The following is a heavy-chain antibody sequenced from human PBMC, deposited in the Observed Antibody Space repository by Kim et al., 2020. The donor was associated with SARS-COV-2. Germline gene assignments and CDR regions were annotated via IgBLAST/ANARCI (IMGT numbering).Heavy chain of an antibody. Sequence: GSLRLSCAASGFTFSSYEMNWVRQAPGKGLEWVSYISSSGSTIYYADSVKGRFTISRDNAKNSLYLQMNSLRAEDTAVYYCARGISYSSSWYEGSNYYYGMDVWGQGTTVTVSS. CDR1: GFTFSSYE. CDR2: ISSSGSTI. V-gene: IGHV3-48*03. CDR3: ARGISYSSSWYEGSNYYYGMDV. J-gene: IGHJ6*02. D-gene: IGHD6-13*01.